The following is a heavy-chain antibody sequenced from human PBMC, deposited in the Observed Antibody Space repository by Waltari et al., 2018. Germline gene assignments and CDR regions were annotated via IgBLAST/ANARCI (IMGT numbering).Heavy chain of an antibody. CDR2: IYSGGST. Sequence: EVQLVESGGGLIQPGGYLRLSCAASGFTVSSNYMSWVRQAPGKGLEWVSVIYSGGSTYYADSVKGRFTISRDNSKNTLYLQMNSLRAEDTAVYYCARATNVYSSGWQHVFDYWGQGTLVTVSS. CDR3: ARATNVYSSGWQHVFDY. V-gene: IGHV3-53*01. CDR1: GFTVSSNY. J-gene: IGHJ4*02. D-gene: IGHD6-19*01.